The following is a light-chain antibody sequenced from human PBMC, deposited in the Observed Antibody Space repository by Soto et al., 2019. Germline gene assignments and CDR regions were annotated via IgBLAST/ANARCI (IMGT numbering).Light chain of an antibody. Sequence: EIVLTQSPATLSLSPGERATLSCRASQTVSSYLAWYQQKPGQAPRLLIYDASNRATGIPARFSGSGSGTDFTLTISSLAHDDFAVYYCQQRSSWPPYTFGQGTKLEIK. J-gene: IGKJ2*01. CDR3: QQRSSWPPYT. CDR1: QTVSSY. CDR2: DAS. V-gene: IGKV3-11*01.